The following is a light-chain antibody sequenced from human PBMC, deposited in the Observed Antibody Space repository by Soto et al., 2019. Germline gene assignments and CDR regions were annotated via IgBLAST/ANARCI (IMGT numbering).Light chain of an antibody. CDR2: QNT. CDR1: KLGHKY. J-gene: IGLJ1*01. CDR3: QAWDSSSFYV. Sequence: SYELTQPPSVSVSPGQTASITCSGDKLGHKYVCWYQQKPGQSPVLVIYQNTKRPSGSPERFSGSNSGNTATLTISGIQSVDEAAYYCQAWDSSSFYVFGTGTKVTVL. V-gene: IGLV3-1*01.